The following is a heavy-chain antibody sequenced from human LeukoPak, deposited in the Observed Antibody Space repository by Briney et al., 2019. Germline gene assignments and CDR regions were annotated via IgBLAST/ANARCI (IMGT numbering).Heavy chain of an antibody. CDR1: GFTFSSYS. CDR2: ISSSSSYI. Sequence: TPAGSLRLSCAASGFTFSSYSMNWVPQAPGKGLEWVSSISSSSSYIYYADSVKGRFTISRDNAKTSLYLQMNSLRAEDTAVYYCARKVQEDIVAMKKNTGLMDVWGQGTTVTVSS. D-gene: IGHD5-12*01. V-gene: IGHV3-21*01. J-gene: IGHJ6*02. CDR3: ARKVQEDIVAMKKNTGLMDV.